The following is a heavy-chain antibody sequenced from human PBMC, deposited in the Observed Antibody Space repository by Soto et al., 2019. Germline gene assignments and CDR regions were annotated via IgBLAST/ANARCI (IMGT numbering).Heavy chain of an antibody. CDR1: GFTFTSSA. V-gene: IGHV1-58*01. J-gene: IGHJ4*02. D-gene: IGHD6-19*01. Sequence: ASVKVSCKASGFTFTSSAVQWVRQARGQRLEWIGWIVVGSGNTNYAQKFQERVTITRDMSTSTAYMELSSLRSEDTAVYYCAAITGYSSGWYLFDYWGQGTLVTVSS. CDR2: IVVGSGNT. CDR3: AAITGYSSGWYLFDY.